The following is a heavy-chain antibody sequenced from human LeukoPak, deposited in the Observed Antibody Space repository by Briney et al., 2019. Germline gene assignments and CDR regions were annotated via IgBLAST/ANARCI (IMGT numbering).Heavy chain of an antibody. CDR2: IHQSGTT. V-gene: IGHV4-30-2*01. CDR3: ARGWGSGYSYAKAQS. D-gene: IGHD5-18*01. Sequence: SQTLSLTCTVSGGSISSGGYCWSWIRQAPGKALEWIGYIHQSGTTYYNPSLKSRVTISVDTSKNQFSLKLSSVTAADTAVYYCARGWGSGYSYAKAQSWGQGTLVTVSS. CDR1: GGSISSGGYC. J-gene: IGHJ4*02.